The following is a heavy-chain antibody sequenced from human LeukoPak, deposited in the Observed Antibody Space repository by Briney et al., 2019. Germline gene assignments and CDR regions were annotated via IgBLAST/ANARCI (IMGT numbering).Heavy chain of an antibody. V-gene: IGHV1-69*04. CDR3: ARVRCSSTSCYGVDWFDP. CDR1: GGTFSSYA. Sequence: SSVKVSCKASGGTFSSYAISWVRQAPGQGVEWMGRIIPILGIANYAQKFQGRVTITADKSTSTAYMELSSLRSEDTAVYYCARVRCSSTSCYGVDWFDPWGQGTLVTVSS. D-gene: IGHD2-2*01. CDR2: IIPILGIA. J-gene: IGHJ5*02.